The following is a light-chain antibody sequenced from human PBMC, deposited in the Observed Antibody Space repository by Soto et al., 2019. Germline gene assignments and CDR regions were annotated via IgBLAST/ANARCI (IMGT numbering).Light chain of an antibody. CDR3: QQYDGYSWT. CDR1: QSLSGW. Sequence: DIPMTQSPSTLSASVGDRVTITCRASQSLSGWLAWYQQEPGKAPKLLIYMASSLASGIPSRFSGSGSGTEFTLTISRLQPDDFATYYCQQYDGYSWTFGQGTKVEIK. J-gene: IGKJ1*01. CDR2: MAS. V-gene: IGKV1-5*03.